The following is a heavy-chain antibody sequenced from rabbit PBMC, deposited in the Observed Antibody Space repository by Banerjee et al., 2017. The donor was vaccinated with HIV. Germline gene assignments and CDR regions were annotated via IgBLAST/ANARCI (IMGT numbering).Heavy chain of an antibody. V-gene: IGHV1S45*01. CDR1: GLDFSSGYW. Sequence: QEQLEESGGDLVKPEGSLTLTCTASGLDFSSGYWICWVRQAPGKGLEWIGCIGTGSDSTYYASWATGRFTISKTSSTTVSLQMTSLTAADTATYFCARDLYASSSGYYTMYYYGMDLWGPGTLVTVS. CDR3: ARDLYASSSGYYTMYYYGMDL. J-gene: IGHJ6*01. D-gene: IGHD1-1*01. CDR2: IGTGSDST.